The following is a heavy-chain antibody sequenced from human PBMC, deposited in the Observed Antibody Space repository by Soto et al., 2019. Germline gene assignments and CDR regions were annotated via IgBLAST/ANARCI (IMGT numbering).Heavy chain of an antibody. Sequence: QVQLVQSGADVQKPGASVKVSCKASGYTFTSYDINWVRQATGQGPEWMGWMNPNSGNTGYAQKFQGRVTMTRSTSISTAYMELSSLRSDDTAVYYCARAPREWGFDYWGPGTLVTVSS. CDR1: GYTFTSYD. CDR3: ARAPREWGFDY. J-gene: IGHJ4*02. D-gene: IGHD3-3*01. CDR2: MNPNSGNT. V-gene: IGHV1-8*01.